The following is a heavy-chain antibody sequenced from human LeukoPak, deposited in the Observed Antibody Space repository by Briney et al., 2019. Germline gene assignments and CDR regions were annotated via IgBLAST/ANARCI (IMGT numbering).Heavy chain of an antibody. CDR2: ISGSGGST. J-gene: IGHJ4*02. V-gene: IGHV3-23*01. CDR3: AKDPRNDFWSGYYNYFDY. Sequence: GGSLRLSCAASGFTVSSNYMSWVRQAPGKGLEWVSAISGSGGSTYYADSVKGRFTISRDNSKNTLYLQMNSLRAEDTAVYYCAKDPRNDFWSGYYNYFDYWGQGTLVTVSS. D-gene: IGHD3-3*01. CDR1: GFTVSSNY.